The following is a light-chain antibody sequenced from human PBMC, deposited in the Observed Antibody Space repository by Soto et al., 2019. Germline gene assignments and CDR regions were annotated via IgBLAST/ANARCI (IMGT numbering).Light chain of an antibody. V-gene: IGLV6-57*02. CDR2: EDN. Sequence: NFMLTQPHSVSESPGKTITISCTGSGGSIASNYVQWYQQRPGSAPTTVIYEDNQRPSGVPDRFAGSIDASSNSASLTISGLQTEDEADYYWQSYADNNRGVFRGGTQLTVL. CDR3: QSYADNNRGV. CDR1: GGSIASNY. J-gene: IGLJ3*02.